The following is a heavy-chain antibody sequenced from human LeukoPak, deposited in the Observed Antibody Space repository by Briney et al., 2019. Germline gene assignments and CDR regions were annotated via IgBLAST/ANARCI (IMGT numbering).Heavy chain of an antibody. D-gene: IGHD3-10*01. Sequence: GGSLRLSCAASGFTFSNAWMSWVRQAPGKGPEWVGRIKSKTDGGTTDYAAPVKGRFTISRDDSKNTLYLQMNSLKTEDTAVYYCTADTSYRSYGSGPNWGQGTLVTVSS. CDR2: IKSKTDGGTT. V-gene: IGHV3-15*01. CDR1: GFTFSNAW. J-gene: IGHJ4*02. CDR3: TADTSYRSYGSGPN.